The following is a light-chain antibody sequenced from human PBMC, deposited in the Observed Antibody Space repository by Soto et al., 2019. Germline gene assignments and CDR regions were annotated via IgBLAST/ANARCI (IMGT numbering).Light chain of an antibody. CDR1: QSISNY. CDR3: QQSYMDPIT. J-gene: IGKJ5*01. V-gene: IGKV1-39*01. CDR2: SAS. Sequence: DIQMTQSPSTLSGSVGDRVTITCRASQSISNYLNWYQQKLGKVPKLLIYSASTLQSGVPSRFSGSGGGTDFTLSISSVQPEDFATYFCQQSYMDPITFGQGTRLEIK.